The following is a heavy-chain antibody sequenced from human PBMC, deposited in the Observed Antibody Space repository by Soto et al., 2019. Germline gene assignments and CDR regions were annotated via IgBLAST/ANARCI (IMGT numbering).Heavy chain of an antibody. CDR1: GDSMSEYF. D-gene: IGHD3-10*01. CDR3: ARDGYDGSGSPYPAY. Sequence: SETLSLTCTVSGDSMSEYFWSWVRQSPGKGLEWIGYIYSLGSTDYNPALKSRVTISVDTSKRHFSLKLSSVTAADTAIYYCARDGYDGSGSPYPAYWGPGIQVTVSS. CDR2: IYSLGST. J-gene: IGHJ4*02. V-gene: IGHV4-59*01.